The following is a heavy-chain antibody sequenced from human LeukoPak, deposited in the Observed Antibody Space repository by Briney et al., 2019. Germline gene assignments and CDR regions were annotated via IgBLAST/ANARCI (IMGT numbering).Heavy chain of an antibody. J-gene: IGHJ5*02. Sequence: SVKVSCKASGGTFTSYAISWVRQAPGQGLEWMGRIIPIFGIANYAQKFQGRVTITADKSTSTAYMELSSLRSEDTAVYYCARGYCSSNSCYNFRFDPWGQGTLVTVSS. V-gene: IGHV1-69*04. CDR3: ARGYCSSNSCYNFRFDP. CDR1: GGTFTSYA. D-gene: IGHD2-2*02. CDR2: IIPIFGIA.